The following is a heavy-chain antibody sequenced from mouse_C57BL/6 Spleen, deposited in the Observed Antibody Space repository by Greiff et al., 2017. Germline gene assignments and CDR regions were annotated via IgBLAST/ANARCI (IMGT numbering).Heavy chain of an antibody. CDR3: ARDHITTVVATWDYAMDY. CDR1: GFTFSSYA. CDR2: IIDGGSYT. V-gene: IGHV5-4*01. D-gene: IGHD1-1*01. Sequence: DVKLVESGGGLVKPGGSLKLSCAASGFTFSSYAMSWVRQTPEKRLEWVATIIDGGSYTYYPDNVKGRFTISRDNAKNNLYLQMSHLKSEDTAMYYCARDHITTVVATWDYAMDYWGQGTSVTVSS. J-gene: IGHJ4*01.